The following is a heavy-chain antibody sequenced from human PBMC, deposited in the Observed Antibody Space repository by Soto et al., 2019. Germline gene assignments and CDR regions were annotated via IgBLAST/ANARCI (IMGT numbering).Heavy chain of an antibody. CDR3: ASSLNYYYGSGSYYSRLGVYMDV. V-gene: IGHV1-46*03. Sequence: ASVKVSCKASGYTFTSYYMHWVRQAPGQGLEWMGIINPSGGSTSYAQKFQGRVTMTRDTSTSTVYMELSSLRSEDTAVYYCASSLNYYYGSGSYYSRLGVYMDVWGKGTTVTVSS. J-gene: IGHJ6*03. CDR2: INPSGGST. CDR1: GYTFTSYY. D-gene: IGHD3-10*01.